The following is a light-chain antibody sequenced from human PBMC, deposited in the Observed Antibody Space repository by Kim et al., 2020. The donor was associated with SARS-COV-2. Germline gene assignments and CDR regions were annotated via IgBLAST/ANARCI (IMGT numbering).Light chain of an antibody. CDR2: RNN. CDR3: ASWDDSLV. V-gene: IGLV1-47*01. J-gene: IGLJ2*01. Sequence: GSPGRRVTNSCSGSSSNIGSDYVYWYQQLPGTAPKLLIYRNNQRPSGVPDRFSGSKSGTSASLAISGLRSEDEADYYCASWDDSLVFGGGTQLTVL. CDR1: SSNIGSDY.